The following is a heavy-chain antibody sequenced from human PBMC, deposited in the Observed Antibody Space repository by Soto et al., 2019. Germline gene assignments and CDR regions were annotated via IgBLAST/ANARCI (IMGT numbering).Heavy chain of an antibody. D-gene: IGHD2-15*01. CDR1: GFTFPSTV. Sequence: SLRLSCAASGFTFPSTVLHRVRQVPGKGLEWVAVIWYDGSNKYYADSVKGRFTISRDNSKNTLYLQMNSLRAEDTAVYYCARDGYCSGGSCYSVPVFDYWGQG. J-gene: IGHJ4*02. CDR3: ARDGYCSGGSCYSVPVFDY. CDR2: IWYDGSNK. V-gene: IGHV3-33*01.